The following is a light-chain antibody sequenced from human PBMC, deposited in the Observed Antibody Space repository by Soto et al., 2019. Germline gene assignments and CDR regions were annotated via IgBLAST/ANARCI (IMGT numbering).Light chain of an antibody. CDR1: QTGNNNY. CDR3: QQYGYLHWT. CDR2: GVY. J-gene: IGKJ1*01. Sequence: IVLTQSPGTLSLSPGERATLSCRASQTGNNNYLAWYQHKSGQAPRLLIYGVYTRASGIPDRFSGSGSGTEFTLTITRLEPEVSAVYFCQQYGYLHWTFGQGTKVDIK. V-gene: IGKV3-20*01.